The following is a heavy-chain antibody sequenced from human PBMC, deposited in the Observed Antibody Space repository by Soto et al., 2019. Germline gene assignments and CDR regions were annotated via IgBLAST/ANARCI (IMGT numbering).Heavy chain of an antibody. CDR1: GLTFSSYS. Sequence: GGSLRLSCAASGLTFSSYSMNWVRQAPGKGLEWVSYISSSSSTIYYADSVKGRFTISRDNAKNSLYLQMNSLRDEDTAVYYCARDLAARAAYYYYGMDVWGQGTTVTVSS. J-gene: IGHJ6*02. CDR3: ARDLAARAAYYYYGMDV. CDR2: ISSSSSTI. D-gene: IGHD6-6*01. V-gene: IGHV3-48*02.